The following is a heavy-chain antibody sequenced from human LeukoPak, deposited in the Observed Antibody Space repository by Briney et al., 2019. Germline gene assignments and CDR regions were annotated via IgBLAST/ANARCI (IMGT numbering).Heavy chain of an antibody. CDR3: ARGQRYFDY. D-gene: IGHD5-18*01. CDR1: DGSISSSSYY. J-gene: IGHJ4*02. CDR2: IYYSGST. V-gene: IGHV4-61*05. Sequence: SETLSLTCTVSDGSISSSSYYWGWIRQPPGKGLEWIGYIYYSGSTNYNPSLKSRVTISIDTSKNQFSLRLNSVTAADTAVYYCARGQRYFDYWGQGTLVTVSS.